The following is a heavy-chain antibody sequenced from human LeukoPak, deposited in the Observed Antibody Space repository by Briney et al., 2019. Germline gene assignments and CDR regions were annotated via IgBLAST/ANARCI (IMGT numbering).Heavy chain of an antibody. V-gene: IGHV3-30*03. CDR3: ARLPAAGNAY. J-gene: IGHJ4*02. D-gene: IGHD6-13*01. Sequence: GGSLRLSCAASGFTFSSYGMHWVRQAPGKGLEWVAVISYDGSNKYYADSVKGRFTISRDNSKNTLYLQMNSLRAEDTAVYYCARLPAAGNAYWGQGTLVTVSS. CDR2: ISYDGSNK. CDR1: GFTFSSYG.